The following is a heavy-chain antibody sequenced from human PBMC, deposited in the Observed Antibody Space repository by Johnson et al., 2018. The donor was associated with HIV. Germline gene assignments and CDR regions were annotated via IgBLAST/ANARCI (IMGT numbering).Heavy chain of an antibody. CDR3: ARDRQSGGGDADAFDI. CDR2: IGTAGDT. Sequence: VQLVESGGGLVQPGGSLRLSCAASGFTFSSYDMHWVRQATGKGLEWVSAIGTAGDTYYPGSVKGRFTISRDNAKNSLYLQMNSLRAEDTALYYWARDRQSGGGDADAFDIWGQGTLVSVSS. CDR1: GFTFSSYD. J-gene: IGHJ3*02. V-gene: IGHV3-13*01. D-gene: IGHD3-16*01.